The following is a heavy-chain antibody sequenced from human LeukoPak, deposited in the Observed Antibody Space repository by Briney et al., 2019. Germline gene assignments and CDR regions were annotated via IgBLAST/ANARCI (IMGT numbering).Heavy chain of an antibody. CDR1: GGTFSSYA. D-gene: IGHD2-2*01. V-gene: IGHV1-69*06. CDR3: ARDFGTNAFDI. CDR2: IIPIFGTA. J-gene: IGHJ3*02. Sequence: ASVKVSCKASGGTFSSYAISWVRQAPGQGLEWMGGIIPIFGTANYAQKFQGRVTITADKSTSIAYMELSSLRSEDKAVYYCARDFGTNAFDIWGQGTMVTVSS.